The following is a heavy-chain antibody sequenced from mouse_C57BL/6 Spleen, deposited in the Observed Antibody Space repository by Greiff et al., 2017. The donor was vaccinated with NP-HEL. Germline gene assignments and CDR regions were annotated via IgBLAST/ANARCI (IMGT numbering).Heavy chain of an antibody. D-gene: IGHD1-1*01. J-gene: IGHJ2*01. V-gene: IGHV1-26*01. CDR3: ARRGGITTVVRYFDY. CDR2: INPNNGGT. CDR1: GYTFTDYY. Sequence: EVKLQQSGPELVKPGASVKISCKASGYTFTDYYMNWVKQSHGKSLEWIGDINPNNGGTSYNQKFKGKATLTVDKSSSTAYMELRSLTSEDSAVYYCARRGGITTVVRYFDYWGQGTTLTVSS.